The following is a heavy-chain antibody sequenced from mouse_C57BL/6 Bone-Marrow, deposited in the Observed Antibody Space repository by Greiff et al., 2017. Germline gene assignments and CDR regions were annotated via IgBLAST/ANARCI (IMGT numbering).Heavy chain of an antibody. CDR3: ARSGGTGSFAY. CDR2: IGSANGNT. D-gene: IGHD4-1*01. V-gene: IGHV14-3*01. J-gene: IGHJ3*01. Sequence: EVQLQQSVAELVRPGASVKLSCTASGFNIKNTYMHWVQQRPEQGLEWIGRIGSANGNTKYAPKFQGKATITENTSSKTSFLQLSSLTSEDAAIYYGARSGGTGSFAYWGQGTLVTVSA. CDR1: GFNIKNTY.